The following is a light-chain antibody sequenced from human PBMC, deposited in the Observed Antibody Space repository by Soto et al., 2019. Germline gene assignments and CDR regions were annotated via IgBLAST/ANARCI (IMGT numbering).Light chain of an antibody. V-gene: IGKV3-20*01. CDR2: DAS. CDR1: QRVRSNY. J-gene: IGKJ4*01. Sequence: EIVLKQSPDTLSLSPGERATLSCRASQRVRSNYLAWYKQKPGQAPRLLIYDASSRATGIPDRFSGSGSGTDFTLTISRLEPEDFAVYYCQQYGSTPLTFGGGTKVDI. CDR3: QQYGSTPLT.